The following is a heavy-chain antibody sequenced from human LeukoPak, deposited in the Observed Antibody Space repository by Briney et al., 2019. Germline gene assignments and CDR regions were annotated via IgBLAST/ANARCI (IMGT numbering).Heavy chain of an antibody. CDR1: GGSISSGSYY. D-gene: IGHD2-15*01. V-gene: IGHV4-61*01. Sequence: PSETLSLTCTVSGGSISSGSYYWSWIRQPPGKGLEWIGYIFHDGSTSYNPSLKSRVTISVDTSKNQFSLKLRSVTAADTAVYYFAREWSAFDYWGQGTLVTVSS. J-gene: IGHJ4*02. CDR2: IFHDGST. CDR3: AREWSAFDY.